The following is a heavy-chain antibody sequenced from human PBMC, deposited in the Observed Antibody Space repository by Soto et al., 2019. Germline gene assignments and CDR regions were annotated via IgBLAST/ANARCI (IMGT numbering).Heavy chain of an antibody. D-gene: IGHD2-2*02. J-gene: IGHJ6*02. Sequence: QVQLQESGPGLVKPSGTLSLTCDVSGASISSNNWWTWVRQPPGKGLEWIGELFHSGSPNYNPSLKSRVTISVDKSNNQGSLNLRSVTVADTAVYYCARRSIYAEPPGGVDVWGQGTTVTVSS. CDR3: ARRSIYAEPPGGVDV. CDR1: GASISSNNW. CDR2: LFHSGSP. V-gene: IGHV4-4*02.